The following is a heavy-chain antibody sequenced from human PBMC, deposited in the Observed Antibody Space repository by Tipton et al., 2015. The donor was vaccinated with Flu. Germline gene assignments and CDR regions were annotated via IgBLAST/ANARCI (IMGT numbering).Heavy chain of an antibody. CDR1: GFTFSNYW. Sequence: GSLRLSCAAPGFTFSNYWMSWVRQAPGKGLEWVANIKADGSETYYVDSVKGRFTISRDNARDSLSLQMNSLRAEDTALYYCVKGSSGYYQLDTLDCWGQGTLVTVSS. V-gene: IGHV3-7*01. CDR3: VKGSSGYYQLDTLDC. D-gene: IGHD3-22*01. CDR2: IKADGSET. J-gene: IGHJ4*02.